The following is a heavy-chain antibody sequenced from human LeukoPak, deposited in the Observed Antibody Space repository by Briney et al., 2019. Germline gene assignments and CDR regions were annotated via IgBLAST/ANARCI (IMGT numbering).Heavy chain of an antibody. CDR3: KVRYVY. V-gene: IGHV3-30-3*01. CDR2: ISHDGSNK. CDR1: GFTFSSYA. Sequence: GGSLRLSCAASGFTFSSYAMHWVRQAPGKGLEWVAVISHDGSNKYYADSVKGRFTISRDNSKNTLYLQMNSLRAEDTAVYYCKVRYVYWGQGTLVTVSS. J-gene: IGHJ4*02. D-gene: IGHD3-10*01.